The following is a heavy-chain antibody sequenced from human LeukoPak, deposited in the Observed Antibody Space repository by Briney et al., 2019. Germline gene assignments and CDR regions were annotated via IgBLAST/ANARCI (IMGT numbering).Heavy chain of an antibody. J-gene: IGHJ3*01. V-gene: IGHV3-23*01. CDR3: AKNLGPFDV. Sequence: GGSLRLSCAASGFTFNDFAMTWVRQAQGTGQEWVSSIGDAGTYYADSVKGRFTISRDNSKNMLYLQLNSLRAGDTAMYYCAKNLGPFDVRGQGTMVTVSS. CDR1: GFTFNDFA. D-gene: IGHD3-16*01. CDR2: IGDAGT.